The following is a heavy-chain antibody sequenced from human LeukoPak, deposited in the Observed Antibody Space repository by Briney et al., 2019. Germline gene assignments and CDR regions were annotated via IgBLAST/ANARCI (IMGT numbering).Heavy chain of an antibody. Sequence: PSETLSLTCAVYGGSFSGYYWSWIRQPPGKGLEWIGYIYYSGSTSYNPSLKSRVTISVDTSKNQFSLKLNSVTAADTAVYYCAREPRYCSRTTSCYHANYFYYMDVWGKGTTVTVSS. CDR1: GGSFSGYY. V-gene: IGHV4-59*01. CDR2: IYYSGST. D-gene: IGHD2-2*01. CDR3: AREPRYCSRTTSCYHANYFYYMDV. J-gene: IGHJ6*03.